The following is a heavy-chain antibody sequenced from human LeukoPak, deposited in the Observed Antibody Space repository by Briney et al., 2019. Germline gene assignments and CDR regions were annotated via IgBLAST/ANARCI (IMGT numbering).Heavy chain of an antibody. CDR3: AKDRSGGDWRTLNY. J-gene: IGHJ4*02. CDR1: GFPFSSYG. D-gene: IGHD2-21*01. Sequence: GGSLRLSCAASGFPFSSYGMHWVRQAPGKGLEWVAFIRYDGSNKYYADSVKGRFTISRDNSKNTLYLQMNSLRAEDTAVYYCAKDRSGGDWRTLNYWGQGTLVTVSS. V-gene: IGHV3-30*02. CDR2: IRYDGSNK.